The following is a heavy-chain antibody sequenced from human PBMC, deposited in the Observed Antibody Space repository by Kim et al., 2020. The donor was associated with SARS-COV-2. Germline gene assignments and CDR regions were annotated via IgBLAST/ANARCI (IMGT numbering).Heavy chain of an antibody. CDR1: GFTFSSYA. J-gene: IGHJ4*02. CDR2: ISYDGSNK. Sequence: GGSLRLSCAASGFTFSSYAMHWVRQAPGKGLEWVAVISYDGSNKYYADSVKGRFTISRDNSKNTLYLQMNSLRAEDTAVYYCARDHVSSSFGESPAFDYWGQGTLVTVSS. CDR3: ARDHVSSSFGESPAFDY. V-gene: IGHV3-30*04. D-gene: IGHD3-10*01.